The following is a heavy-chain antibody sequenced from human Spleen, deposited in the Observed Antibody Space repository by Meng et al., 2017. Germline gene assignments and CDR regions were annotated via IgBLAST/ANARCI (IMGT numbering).Heavy chain of an antibody. V-gene: IGHV6-1*01. D-gene: IGHD4-11*01. CDR3: ARGPTTMAHDFDY. J-gene: IGHJ4*02. CDR2: TYYRSKWYN. CDR1: GDSVSSKSAA. Sequence: QVQLQQAGPGLVKPSQTLSLTCAISGDSVSSKSAAWNCIRQSPSRGLEWLGRTYYRSKWYNDYALSVKGRITINADTFNNQLSLHLNSVTPEDTAVYYCARGPTTMAHDFDYWGQGTLVTVSS.